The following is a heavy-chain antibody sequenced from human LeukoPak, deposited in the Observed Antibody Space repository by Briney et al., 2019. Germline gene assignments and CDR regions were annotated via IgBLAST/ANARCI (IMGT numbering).Heavy chain of an antibody. Sequence: GGSLRLSCAPSGFTVSTNYMSWVRQAPGKGLEWVSVIYSDGRTYYADSVKGRFTISRDNSKNTLYLQMNSLRAEDTAVYYCARDSGRFDVFDIWGQGTMVTVSS. CDR1: GFTVSTNY. V-gene: IGHV3-53*01. J-gene: IGHJ3*02. D-gene: IGHD3-10*01. CDR2: IYSDGRT. CDR3: ARDSGRFDVFDI.